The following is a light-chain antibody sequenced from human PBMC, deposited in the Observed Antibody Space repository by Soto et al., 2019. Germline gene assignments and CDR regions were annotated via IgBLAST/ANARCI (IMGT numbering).Light chain of an antibody. V-gene: IGKV3-15*01. CDR2: GAS. Sequence: EIVMTQSPATLSVSPGERATLSCRASQSVGSHLAWYQQRPGQAPRLLIYGASTRATGIPDRFSGSGSGTEFTLTISRLQSEDFAVYYCQKYNNWPWTCGQGTKVDIK. CDR3: QKYNNWPWT. J-gene: IGKJ1*01. CDR1: QSVGSH.